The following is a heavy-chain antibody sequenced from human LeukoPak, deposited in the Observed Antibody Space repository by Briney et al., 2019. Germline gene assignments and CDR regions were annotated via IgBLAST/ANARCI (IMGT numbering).Heavy chain of an antibody. Sequence: AGGSLRLSCAASGFTFDDYAMHWVRQAPGKGLEWVSLISWDGGSTYYADSVKGRFTISRDNSKNSLYLQMNSLRAEDTALYYRAKGGPRYYYYYMDVWGKGTTVTVSS. V-gene: IGHV3-43D*03. D-gene: IGHD3-10*01. CDR3: AKGGPRYYYYYMDV. J-gene: IGHJ6*03. CDR2: ISWDGGST. CDR1: GFTFDDYA.